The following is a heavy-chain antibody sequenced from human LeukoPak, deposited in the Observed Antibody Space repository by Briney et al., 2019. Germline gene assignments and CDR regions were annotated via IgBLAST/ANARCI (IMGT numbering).Heavy chain of an antibody. CDR1: GFTFSSYA. CDR2: ISWNSDSL. V-gene: IGHV3-9*01. CDR3: AKSSGDSYFDY. J-gene: IGHJ4*02. D-gene: IGHD3-10*01. Sequence: GGSLRLSCAASGFTFSSYAMHWVRQAPGKGLEWVSRISWNSDSLGYADSVKGRFTISRDNAKNSLSLQMNSLRTEDTALYYCAKSSGDSYFDYWGQGTLVTVSS.